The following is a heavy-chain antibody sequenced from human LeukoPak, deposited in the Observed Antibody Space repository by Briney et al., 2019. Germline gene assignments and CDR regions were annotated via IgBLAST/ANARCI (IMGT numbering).Heavy chain of an antibody. CDR3: ARADCWSGYSGWFDP. CDR2: IIPIFGTA. Sequence: ASVKVSCKASGGTFSSYAISWVRQAPGQGLEWMRGIIPIFGTANYAQKFQGRVTITADESTSTAYMELSSLRSEDTAVYYCARADCWSGYSGWFDPWGQGTLVTVSS. V-gene: IGHV1-69*13. CDR1: GGTFSSYA. J-gene: IGHJ5*02. D-gene: IGHD3-3*01.